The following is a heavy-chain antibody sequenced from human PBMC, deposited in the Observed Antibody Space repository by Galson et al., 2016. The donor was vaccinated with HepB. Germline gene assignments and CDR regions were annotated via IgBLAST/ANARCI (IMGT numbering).Heavy chain of an antibody. Sequence: SLRLPCPASGLAFSSYWMYWVRQAPGKGLVWVSRIDSDGITTAYADSVKGRFTISRDNAKNTLYLQMNSLSAEDTAVYYCARGRGVDVWGQGTTVTVSS. V-gene: IGHV3-74*01. CDR1: GLAFSSYW. CDR3: ARGRGVDV. CDR2: IDSDGITT. J-gene: IGHJ6*02.